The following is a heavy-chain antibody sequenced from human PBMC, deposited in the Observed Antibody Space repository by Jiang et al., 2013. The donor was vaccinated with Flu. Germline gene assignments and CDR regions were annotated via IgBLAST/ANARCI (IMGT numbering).Heavy chain of an antibody. V-gene: IGHV4-34*01. CDR2: INHSGST. J-gene: IGHJ6*02. CDR1: GGSFSGYY. CDR3: ARGNIVLMVYAIYYYYGMDV. Sequence: LLKPSETLSLTCAVYGGSFSGYYWSWIRQPPGKGLEWIGEINHSGSTNYNPSLKSRVTISVDTSKNQFSLKLSSVTAADTAVYYCARGNIVLMVYAIYYYYGMDVWGQGTTVTVSS. D-gene: IGHD2-8*01.